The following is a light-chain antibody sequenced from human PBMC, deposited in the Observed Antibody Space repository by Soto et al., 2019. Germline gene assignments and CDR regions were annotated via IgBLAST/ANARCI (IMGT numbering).Light chain of an antibody. J-gene: IGKJ4*01. CDR3: QQVNSFPPT. CDR1: QGISIW. Sequence: DIQMTQSPSSVSASVGDRVTITCRASQGISIWLAWFQQKPGKAPKLLIYAASSLPRGVPSRFSGSGSGTHFTLTITSLPPEDFATYYCQQVNSFPPTFGGGTKVEI. CDR2: AAS. V-gene: IGKV1-12*01.